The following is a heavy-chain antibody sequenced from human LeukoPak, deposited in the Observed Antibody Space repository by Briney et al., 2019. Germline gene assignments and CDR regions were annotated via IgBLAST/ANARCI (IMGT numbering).Heavy chain of an antibody. J-gene: IGHJ6*03. V-gene: IGHV3-48*02. Sequence: GGSLRLSCAASGFTFSGYSISWVRQAPGKGLEWVSYITSSGSTRYYADSVKGRFTISRDNAKNSLYLQMNSLRDEDTAEYYCARVSTGYYYMDVWGKGITVSVSS. CDR1: GFTFSGYS. CDR3: ARVSTGYYYMDV. CDR2: ITSSGSTR. D-gene: IGHD5/OR15-5a*01.